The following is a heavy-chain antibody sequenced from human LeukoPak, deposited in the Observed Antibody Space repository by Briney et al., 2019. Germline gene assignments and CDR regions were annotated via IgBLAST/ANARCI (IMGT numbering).Heavy chain of an antibody. D-gene: IGHD1-26*01. Sequence: PSQTLSLTCTVSGGSLSRGSYYWSWIRQPPGKGLEWIGYIYYSGSTNCNPSLKSRVTISVDTSKNQFSLKLSSVTAADTAVYYCARAPTIVGATNWFDPWGQGTLVTVSS. V-gene: IGHV4-61*01. J-gene: IGHJ5*02. CDR2: IYYSGST. CDR1: GGSLSRGSYY. CDR3: ARAPTIVGATNWFDP.